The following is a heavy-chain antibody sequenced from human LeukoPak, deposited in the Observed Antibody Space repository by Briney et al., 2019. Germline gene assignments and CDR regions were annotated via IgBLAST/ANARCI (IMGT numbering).Heavy chain of an antibody. J-gene: IGHJ4*02. V-gene: IGHV3-15*01. Sequence: GGSLRLSCAASGFTFSNAWMSWVRQAPGKGLEWVGRIKSKTDGGTTDYAAPVKGRFTISRDDSKNTLYLQMNSLKTEDTAVYYCTTDCGQVTTVTTDYWGQGTLVTVSS. CDR2: IKSKTDGGTT. CDR1: GFTFSNAW. CDR3: TTDCGQVTTVTTDY. D-gene: IGHD4-11*01.